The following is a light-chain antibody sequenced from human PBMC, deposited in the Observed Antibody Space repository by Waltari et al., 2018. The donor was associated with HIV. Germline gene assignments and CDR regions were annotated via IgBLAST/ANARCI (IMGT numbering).Light chain of an antibody. CDR3: VAWDDSLSGYV. J-gene: IGLJ1*01. Sequence: QSVLTQPPSASGTLGQRVTISCPGSSSNVGSKPVYWFQQVPGTAPKLIIYRDYQRRSGIPDRFSGSKSGASASLTISGLRSEDEADYYCVAWDDSLSGYVFGTGTKVSVL. CDR2: RDY. CDR1: SSNVGSKP. V-gene: IGLV1-47*01.